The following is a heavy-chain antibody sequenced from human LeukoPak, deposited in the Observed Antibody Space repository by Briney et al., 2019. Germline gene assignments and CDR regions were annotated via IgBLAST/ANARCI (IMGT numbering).Heavy chain of an antibody. J-gene: IGHJ6*02. CDR3: AISSYGSGPYYYGMDV. D-gene: IGHD3-10*01. V-gene: IGHV3-23*01. CDR1: GFTLGSDA. CDR2: ISADGGST. Sequence: PGGSLRLSCAASGFTLGSDAMSWVLQAPGKGPEWVSAISADGGSTYYADSVKGRFSISRDTSKNTLYLQMNSLRVEDTAVYYCAISSYGSGPYYYGMDVWGQGTTVTVSS.